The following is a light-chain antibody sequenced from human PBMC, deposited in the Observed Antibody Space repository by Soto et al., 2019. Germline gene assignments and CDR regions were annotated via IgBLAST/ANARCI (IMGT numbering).Light chain of an antibody. J-gene: IGKJ1*01. Sequence: DIQMTQSPSTLSASVGDRVTITCRASQSIDTALAWYQQKPGKAPNLLIYKASNLEDGVPSRFSGSGSGTEFTLTISSLQPDDFATYYCQQYGTYLWTFGQGTRVEIK. CDR1: QSIDTA. CDR2: KAS. V-gene: IGKV1-5*03. CDR3: QQYGTYLWT.